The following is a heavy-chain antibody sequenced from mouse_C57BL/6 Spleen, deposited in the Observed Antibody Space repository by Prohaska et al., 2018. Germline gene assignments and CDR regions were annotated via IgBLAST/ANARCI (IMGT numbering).Heavy chain of an antibody. J-gene: IGHJ2*01. D-gene: IGHD4-1*01. V-gene: IGHV1-64*01. CDR2: IHPNSGST. Sequence: QVQLQQPGAELVKPGASVKLSCKASGYTFTSYWMHWVTQRPGQGLEWIGMIHPNSGSTNYNEKFKSKATLTADKSTSTAYMQLSSLTSEDSAVYYCARSELGEGYWGQGTTLTVSS. CDR3: ARSELGEGY. CDR1: GYTFTSYW.